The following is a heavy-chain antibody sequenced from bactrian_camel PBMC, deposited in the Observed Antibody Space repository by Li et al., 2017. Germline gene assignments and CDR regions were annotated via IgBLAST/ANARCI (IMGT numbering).Heavy chain of an antibody. CDR2: IYVGGGRT. D-gene: IGHD3*01. Sequence: VQLVESGGGSVQTGGSLRLSCAVSGNTYGVNCMGWFRQAPGKEREGVAAIYVGGGRTYYADSVKGRFTISQDKAANTVYLQMNSLKTEDTAVYYCAADPGCVIDGDYYVTPSSARCWARGPRSPS. J-gene: IGHJ4*01. V-gene: IGHV3S54*01. CDR1: GNTYGVNC.